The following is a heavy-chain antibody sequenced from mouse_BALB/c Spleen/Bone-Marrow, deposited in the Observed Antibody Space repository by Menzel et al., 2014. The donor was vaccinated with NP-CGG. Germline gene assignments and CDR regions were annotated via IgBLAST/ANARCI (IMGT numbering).Heavy chain of an antibody. CDR2: ISSGGINT. CDR3: ARQRGYAFALDC. J-gene: IGHJ4*01. Sequence: EVKVVESGGGLVKPGGSLKLSCAASGFGFSGYDMSWVRQTPGKRMELVAYISSGGINTYYPDTVKGRFTISRDNAKNTLYLQMNSLKSEDRAMYYCARQRGYAFALDCWGQGTSVTVSS. CDR1: GFGFSGYD. V-gene: IGHV5-12-1*01. D-gene: IGHD2-2*01.